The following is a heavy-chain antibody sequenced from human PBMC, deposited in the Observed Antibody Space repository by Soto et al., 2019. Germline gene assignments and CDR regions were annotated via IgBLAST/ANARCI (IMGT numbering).Heavy chain of an antibody. CDR2: ITSSSTYI. V-gene: IGHV3-21*01. CDR3: ATDGRGPGYFDL. CDR1: GFTFSSYS. Sequence: EVQLVESGGGLVKPGGSLRLSCAASGFTFSSYSMNWVRQAPGKGLEWVSSITSSSTYIYYADSVKGRFTISRDNAKNSLYLLMNSLRAEDTAVYYCATDGRGPGYFDLWGRGTLVTVSS. J-gene: IGHJ2*01. D-gene: IGHD1-26*01.